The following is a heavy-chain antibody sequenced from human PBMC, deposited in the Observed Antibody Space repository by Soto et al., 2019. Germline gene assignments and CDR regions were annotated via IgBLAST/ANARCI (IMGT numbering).Heavy chain of an antibody. V-gene: IGHV6-1*01. J-gene: IGHJ6*03. CDR2: TYYRSKWYN. Sequence: PSQTLSLTCAISGDSVSSNSAAWNWIRQSPSRGLEWLGRTYYRSKWYNDYAVSVKSRITINPDTSKNQFSLQLNSVTPEDTAVYYCARDLPPSLISRSSTYMHVSGKATTLTLS. D-gene: IGHD6-6*01. CDR1: GDSVSSNSAA. CDR3: ARDLPPSLISRSSTYMHV.